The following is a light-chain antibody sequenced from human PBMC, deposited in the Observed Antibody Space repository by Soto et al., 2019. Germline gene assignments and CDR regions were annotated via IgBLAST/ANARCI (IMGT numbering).Light chain of an antibody. CDR3: AAWDDSRIVVL. CDR1: NSNIGTNT. CDR2: SDN. J-gene: IGLJ2*01. Sequence: QAVVTQPPSTSGTPGQRVTMSCSGSNSNIGTNTVYWYQQLPGTAPKLLIQSDNRRPSGVPDRFSASKSGTSASLAISGLQSEDEADYYCAAWDDSRIVVLFGGGTQLTVL. V-gene: IGLV1-44*01.